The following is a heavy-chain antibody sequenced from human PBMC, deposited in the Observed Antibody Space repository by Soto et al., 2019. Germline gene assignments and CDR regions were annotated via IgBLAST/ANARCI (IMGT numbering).Heavy chain of an antibody. CDR2: IWYDGSNK. V-gene: IGHV3-33*01. D-gene: IGHD2-15*01. CDR1: GFTFSSYG. J-gene: IGHJ6*02. Sequence: QVQLVESGGGVVQPGRSLRLSCAASGFTFSSYGMHWVRQAPGKGLEWVAVIWYDGSNKYYADSVKGRFTISRDNSKNXXYLQMNSLRAEDTAVYYCASGVGRGGRCYYYGMDVWGQGTTVTVSS. CDR3: ASGVGRGGRCYYYGMDV.